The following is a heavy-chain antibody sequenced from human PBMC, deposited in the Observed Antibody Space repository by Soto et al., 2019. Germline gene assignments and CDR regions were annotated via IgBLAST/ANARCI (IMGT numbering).Heavy chain of an antibody. Sequence: GGSLRLSCAGSGFNFSNAWMNWVRQAPGKGLEWVGRVKSKTHGGTTDYAAPVKGRFTISRDDSENTVFLQMNSLKTEDTAVYYCATGGYYPDYWGQGTLVTVSS. J-gene: IGHJ4*02. D-gene: IGHD3-10*01. CDR3: ATGGYYPDY. CDR1: GFNFSNAW. V-gene: IGHV3-15*01. CDR2: VKSKTHGGTT.